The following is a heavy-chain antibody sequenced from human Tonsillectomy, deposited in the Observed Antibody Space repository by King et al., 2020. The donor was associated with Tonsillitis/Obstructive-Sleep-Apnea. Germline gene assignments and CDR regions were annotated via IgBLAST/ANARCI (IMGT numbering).Heavy chain of an antibody. V-gene: IGHV3-33*01. Sequence: VQLVESGGGVVQPGRSLRLSCAASGFTFSSSGMHWVRQAPGKGLEWVAVIWYDGSNKYYAASVKGRFTISRDNSKNPLYLQMNSLRAEDTAVYYCASSSTSGWFDPWGQGTLVTVSS. CDR1: GFTFSSSG. CDR2: IWYDGSNK. CDR3: ASSSTSGWFDP. D-gene: IGHD2-2*01. J-gene: IGHJ5*02.